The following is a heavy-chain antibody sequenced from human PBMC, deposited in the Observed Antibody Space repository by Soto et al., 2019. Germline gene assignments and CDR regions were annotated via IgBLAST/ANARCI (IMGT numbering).Heavy chain of an antibody. Sequence: SQTLSLTCAISGDSVSSNSAAWNWIRQSPSRGLEWLGRTYYRSKWYNDYAVSVKSRITINPDTSKNQFSLQLNSVTPEDTAVYYCARGVYDILTGYPEHDYYYYGMDVWAQRTTVTVSS. CDR2: TYYRSKWYN. D-gene: IGHD3-9*01. J-gene: IGHJ6*02. CDR1: GDSVSSNSAA. V-gene: IGHV6-1*01. CDR3: ARGVYDILTGYPEHDYYYYGMDV.